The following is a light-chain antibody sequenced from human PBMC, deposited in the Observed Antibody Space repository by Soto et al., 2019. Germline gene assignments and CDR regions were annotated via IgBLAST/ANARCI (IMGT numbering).Light chain of an antibody. CDR1: QGISSY. CDR2: AAS. J-gene: IGKJ5*01. V-gene: IGKV1-9*01. CDR3: QQLNSYPIT. Sequence: DIQLTQSPSFLSASVGDRVTITCRASQGISSYLAWYQQKPGKAPTLLIYAASTLQSGVPSRFSGSGSGTEFTLTISSLQPEDFATYYCQQLNSYPITFGQGTRLEIE.